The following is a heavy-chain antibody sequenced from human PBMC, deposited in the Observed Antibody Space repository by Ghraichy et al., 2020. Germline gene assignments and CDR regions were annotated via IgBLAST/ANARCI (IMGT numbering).Heavy chain of an antibody. D-gene: IGHD4-17*01. Sequence: SETLSLTCAVYGGSFSGYYWSWIRQPPGKGLEWIGEINHSGSTNYNPSLKSRVTISVDTSKNQFSLKLSSVTAADTAVYYCARGAKRRTVTTYMGTYYFDCWGQGTLVTVSS. CDR1: GGSFSGYY. CDR2: INHSGST. V-gene: IGHV4-34*01. CDR3: ARGAKRRTVTTYMGTYYFDC. J-gene: IGHJ4*02.